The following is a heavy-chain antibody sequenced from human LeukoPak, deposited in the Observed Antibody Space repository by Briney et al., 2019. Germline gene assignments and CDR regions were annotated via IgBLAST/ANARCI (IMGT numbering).Heavy chain of an antibody. CDR3: ARGGIGNYYDSSIYFDY. V-gene: IGHV4-59*12. D-gene: IGHD3-22*01. Sequence: SETLSLTCTVSGGSISSYYWSWIRQPPGKGLEWIGYIYYSGSTNYNPSLKSRVTISVDTSKNQFSLKLSSVTAADTAVYYCARGGIGNYYDSSIYFDYWGQGTLVTVSS. CDR1: GGSISSYY. J-gene: IGHJ4*02. CDR2: IYYSGST.